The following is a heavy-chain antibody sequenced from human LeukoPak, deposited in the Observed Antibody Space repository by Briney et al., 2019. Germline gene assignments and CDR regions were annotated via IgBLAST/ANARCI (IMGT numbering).Heavy chain of an antibody. J-gene: IGHJ1*01. CDR2: INPSGGST. D-gene: IGHD6-13*01. CDR3: ARGPTMAAAGAEYFQH. Sequence: ASVKVSCKASGYTFTSYYMHWVRQAPGQGLEWMGIINPSGGSTSYAQKFQGGVTMTRDTSTSTVYMELSSLRSEDTAVYYCARGPTMAAAGAEYFQHWGQGTLVTVSS. V-gene: IGHV1-46*01. CDR1: GYTFTSYY.